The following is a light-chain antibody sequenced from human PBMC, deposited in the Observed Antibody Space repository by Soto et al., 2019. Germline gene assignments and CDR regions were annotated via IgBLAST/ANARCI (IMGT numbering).Light chain of an antibody. Sequence: QSVLTQPPSVSAAPGQKVTMSCSGRSSNIGSHFVAWYQQLPGTAPKLLIYDDTKRPYGIPGRFSGSKSGTSATLGITGLQTEDEADYYCGTWDSSLSVVVFGGGTKLTVL. V-gene: IGLV1-51*01. CDR1: SSNIGSHF. CDR2: DDT. J-gene: IGLJ3*02. CDR3: GTWDSSLSVVV.